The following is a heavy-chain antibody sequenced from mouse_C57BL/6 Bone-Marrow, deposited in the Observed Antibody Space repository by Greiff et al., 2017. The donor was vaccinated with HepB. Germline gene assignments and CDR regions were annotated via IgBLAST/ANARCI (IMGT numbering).Heavy chain of an antibody. CDR1: GYTFTSYW. CDR2: IYPGSGST. CDR3: ARGSNWYFDV. V-gene: IGHV1-55*01. Sequence: QVQLQQPGAELVKPGASVKMSCKASGYTFTSYWITWVKQRPGQGLEWIGDIYPGSGSTNYNEKFKSKATLTVDTSSSTAYMQLSSLTSEDAAVYYCARGSNWYFDVWGTGTTVTVSS. J-gene: IGHJ1*03.